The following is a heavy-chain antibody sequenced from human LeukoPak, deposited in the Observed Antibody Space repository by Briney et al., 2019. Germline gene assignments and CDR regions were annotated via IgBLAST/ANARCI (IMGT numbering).Heavy chain of an antibody. Sequence: PGGSLRLSCAASGFTFTTYSMTWVRQAPGKGLEWVSSITSSSSYIYYADSVKGRFTISRDNAKNSLYLQMNSLRAEDTAVYYCARDCSSTSCYRTIDYWGQGTLVTVSS. CDR2: ITSSSSYI. J-gene: IGHJ4*02. CDR1: GFTFTTYS. CDR3: ARDCSSTSCYRTIDY. V-gene: IGHV3-21*01. D-gene: IGHD2-2*01.